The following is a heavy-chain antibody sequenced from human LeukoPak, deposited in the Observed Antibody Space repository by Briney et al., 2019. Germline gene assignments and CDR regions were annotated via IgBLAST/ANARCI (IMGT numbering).Heavy chain of an antibody. V-gene: IGHV3-30*02. CDR1: GFTFSSYG. J-gene: IGHJ6*02. D-gene: IGHD2-2*01. CDR2: IWYDGSNK. Sequence: PGGSLRLSCAASGFTFSSYGVHWVRQAPGKGLEWVAVIWYDGSNKYYADSVKGRFTISRDNAKNTLYLQMNSLRPEDTAVYYCANGDPGPADHPMNDYYYSLDVWGQGTTVIVSS. CDR3: ANGDPGPADHPMNDYYYSLDV.